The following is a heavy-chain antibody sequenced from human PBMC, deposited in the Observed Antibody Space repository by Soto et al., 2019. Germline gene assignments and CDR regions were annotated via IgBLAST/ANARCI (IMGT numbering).Heavy chain of an antibody. CDR3: ARGQGYCSGGCCYFNWSDP. J-gene: IGHJ5*02. Sequence: QVQLVQSGAEVKKPGSSVKVSCKASGGTFSSYAISWVRQAPGQGLEWMGGIIPIFGTANYAQKFQGRVTITADKSTSTAYMELSSLRSEDTAVYYCARGQGYCSGGCCYFNWSDPWGQGTLVTVSS. D-gene: IGHD2-15*01. CDR1: GGTFSSYA. V-gene: IGHV1-69*06. CDR2: IIPIFGTA.